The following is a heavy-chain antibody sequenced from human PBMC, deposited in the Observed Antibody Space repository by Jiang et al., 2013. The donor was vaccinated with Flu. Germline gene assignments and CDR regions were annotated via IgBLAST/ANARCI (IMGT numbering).Heavy chain of an antibody. CDR3: ARHNRRYISTFYGLDP. CDR2: IYPGDSET. J-gene: IGHJ5*02. D-gene: IGHD6-13*01. CDR1: GYSFTTYW. Sequence: GAEVKKPGESLKISCEASGYSFTTYWIAWVRQMPGKGLEWMGIIYPGDSETTYSPPFQGQVTISVDKSISTAYLQWSSLKASDTAMYYCARHNRRYISTFYGLDPWGQGTLVTVSS. V-gene: IGHV5-51*01.